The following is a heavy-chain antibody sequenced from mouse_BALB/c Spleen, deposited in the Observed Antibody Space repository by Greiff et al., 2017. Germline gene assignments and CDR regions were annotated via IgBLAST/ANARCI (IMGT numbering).Heavy chain of an antibody. V-gene: IGHV1-69*02. Sequence: QVQLQQPGAELVRPGASVKLSCKASGYTFTSYWINWVKQRPGQGLEWIGNIYPSDSYTNYNQKFKDKATLTVDKSSSTAYMQLSSPTSEDSAVYYCTYGNYKGDYWGQGTSVTVSS. D-gene: IGHD2-1*01. CDR3: TYGNYKGDY. CDR2: IYPSDSYT. J-gene: IGHJ4*01. CDR1: GYTFTSYW.